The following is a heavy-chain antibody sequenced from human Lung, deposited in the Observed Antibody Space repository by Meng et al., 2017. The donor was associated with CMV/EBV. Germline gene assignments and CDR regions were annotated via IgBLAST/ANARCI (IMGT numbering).Heavy chain of an antibody. D-gene: IGHD6-19*01. J-gene: IGHJ4*02. CDR1: GYSFTSYW. V-gene: IGHV5-51*01. CDR2: IYPGDSDT. Sequence: KVSCKVSGYSFTSYWIGWVRQMPGKDLEWMGIIYPGDSDTGYSPSFQGQVTMSADKSTTTAYLQWSSLKASDTAIYYCARQAVAGTGGVDYWGQGTLVXVSS. CDR3: ARQAVAGTGGVDY.